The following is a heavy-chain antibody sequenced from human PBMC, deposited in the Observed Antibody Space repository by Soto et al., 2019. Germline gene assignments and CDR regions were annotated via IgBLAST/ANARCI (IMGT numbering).Heavy chain of an antibody. CDR1: GFTFSSYA. CDR2: ISYSGSNK. D-gene: IGHD2-15*01. CDR3: VRGDREDIAVVVGARPREYGMDV. Sequence: QVQLVESGGGVVQPGRSLRLSCAASGFTFSSYAMHWVRQAPGKGLEWVAVISYSGSNKAYVDSVKGRFTISRDNSKNRLYLQMNSLSTEDRAVYYCVRGDREDIAVVVGARPREYGMDVWGHGTTVTVSS. J-gene: IGHJ6*02. V-gene: IGHV3-30-3*01.